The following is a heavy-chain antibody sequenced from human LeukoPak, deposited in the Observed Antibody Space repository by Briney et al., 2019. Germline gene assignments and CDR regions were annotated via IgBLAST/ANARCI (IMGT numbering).Heavy chain of an antibody. CDR2: IYYSRST. J-gene: IGHJ5*02. Sequence: SETLSLTCTVSGGSISGYYWSWIRQPPGKGLEWIGYIYYSRSTNYNPSLKSRVTISLDTSKNQFSLKLLSMTAADTAVYYCARTIEGYNWFDPWGQGTLVTVSS. V-gene: IGHV4-59*01. CDR1: GGSISGYY. CDR3: ARTIEGYNWFDP.